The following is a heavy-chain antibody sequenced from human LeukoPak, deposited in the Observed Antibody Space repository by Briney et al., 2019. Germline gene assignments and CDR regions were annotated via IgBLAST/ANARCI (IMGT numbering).Heavy chain of an antibody. D-gene: IGHD3-10*01. J-gene: IGHJ5*02. CDR3: ARAVRYGSGSLGRFDP. V-gene: IGHV4-34*01. CDR1: GGSFSGYY. Sequence: SETLSLTCAVYGGSFSGYYWSWIRQPPGKGLEWIGEINHSGSTNYNPSLKSRVTISVDTSKNQFSLKLSSVTAADTAVYYCARAVRYGSGSLGRFDPWGQGTLVTVSS. CDR2: INHSGST.